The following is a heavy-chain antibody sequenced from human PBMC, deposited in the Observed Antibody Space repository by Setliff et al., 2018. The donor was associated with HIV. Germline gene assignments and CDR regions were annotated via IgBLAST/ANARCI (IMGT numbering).Heavy chain of an antibody. J-gene: IGHJ4*02. CDR2: MNPNSGNT. V-gene: IGHV1-8*02. CDR3: ARPGNWGDRSMNY. CDR1: GYTFTSYD. D-gene: IGHD3-10*01. Sequence: ASVKVSCKASGYTFTSYDFNWVRQATGQGLKWMGWMNPNSGNTGYAQKFQGRVTMTRNTSISTAYMELSSLKSEDTAVYDCARPGNWGDRSMNYWGQGTLVTVSS.